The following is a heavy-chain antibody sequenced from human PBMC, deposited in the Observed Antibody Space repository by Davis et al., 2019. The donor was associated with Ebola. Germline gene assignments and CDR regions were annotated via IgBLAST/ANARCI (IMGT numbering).Heavy chain of an antibody. CDR1: GYSFSIYW. J-gene: IGHJ4*02. CDR3: ARQESLYGWIDH. CDR2: IYAGDSDT. V-gene: IGHV5-51*01. D-gene: IGHD3-10*01. Sequence: GESLKISCQGFGYSFSIYWIGWVRQMPGKDLEWMGVIYAGDSDTSYSPSFEGQVTVSVDRSITTAYLQWSSLKASDTATYYCARQESLYGWIDHWGQGTLVTVSS.